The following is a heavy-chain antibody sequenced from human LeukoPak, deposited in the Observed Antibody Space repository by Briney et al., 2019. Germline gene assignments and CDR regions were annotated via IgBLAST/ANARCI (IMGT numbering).Heavy chain of an antibody. CDR1: GGSISSYY. V-gene: IGHV4-4*07. J-gene: IGHJ6*03. CDR2: IYTSGST. D-gene: IGHD5-18*01. CDR3: ARGPGHTAMVTRYYYMDV. Sequence: SETLSLTCTVSGGSISSYYWSWMRQPAGKGLEWIGRIYTSGSTNYNPSLKSRVTMSVDTSKNQFSLKLSSVTAADTAVYYCARGPGHTAMVTRYYYMDVWGKGTTVTVSS.